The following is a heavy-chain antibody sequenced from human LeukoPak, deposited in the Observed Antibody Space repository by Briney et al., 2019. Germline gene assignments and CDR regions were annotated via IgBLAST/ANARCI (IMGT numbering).Heavy chain of an antibody. J-gene: IGHJ6*02. V-gene: IGHV3-49*04. Sequence: GGSLRLSCAASGITFSSYEMNWVRQAPGKGLEWVSFIRSQAYGGTEEYAASVQGRFTISRDDSYSIAYLQMNSLKTEDTAVYYCARGPIYLWLYYGMDVWGQGTTVIVSS. D-gene: IGHD3-16*01. CDR1: GITFSSYE. CDR3: ARGPIYLWLYYGMDV. CDR2: IRSQAYGGTE.